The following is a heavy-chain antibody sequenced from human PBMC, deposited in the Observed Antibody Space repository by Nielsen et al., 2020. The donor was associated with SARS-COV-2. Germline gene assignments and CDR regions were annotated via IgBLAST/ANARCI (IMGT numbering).Heavy chain of an antibody. CDR1: GGSFSDYY. CDR3: ARHTPLGYCSSTSCSALGH. CDR2: INRSGST. V-gene: IGHV4-34*01. J-gene: IGHJ4*02. D-gene: IGHD2-2*01. Sequence: SETLSLTCAVYGGSFSDYYWSWIRQPPGKGLEWIGEINRSGSTNYNPSLKSRVTISVATSKNQFSLNLRSVTDADTAVYYCARHTPLGYCSSTSCSALGHWGQGTLVTVSS.